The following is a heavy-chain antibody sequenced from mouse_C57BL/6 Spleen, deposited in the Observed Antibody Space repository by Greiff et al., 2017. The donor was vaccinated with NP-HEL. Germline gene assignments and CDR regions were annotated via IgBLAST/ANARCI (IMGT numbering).Heavy chain of an antibody. CDR3: AREDYYGSEDYFDY. D-gene: IGHD1-1*01. J-gene: IGHJ2*01. V-gene: IGHV5-4*01. Sequence: EVHLVESGGGLVKPGGSLKLSCAASGFTFSSYAMSWVRQTPEKRLEWVATISDGGSYTYYPDNVKGRFTISRDNAKNNLYLQMSHLKSEDTAMYYCAREDYYGSEDYFDYWGQGTTLTVSS. CDR2: ISDGGSYT. CDR1: GFTFSSYA.